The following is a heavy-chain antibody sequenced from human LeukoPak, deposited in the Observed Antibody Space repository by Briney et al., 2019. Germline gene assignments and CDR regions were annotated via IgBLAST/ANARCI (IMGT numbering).Heavy chain of an antibody. CDR2: IYYSGST. CDR1: GGSISSYY. J-gene: IGHJ6*03. V-gene: IGHV4-59*01. Sequence: SETLSLTCTVSGGSISSYYWSWIRQPPGKGLEWIGYIYYSGSTNYNPSLKSRVTISVDTSKNQFSPKLSSVTAADTAVYYCAREVSCSSTSCDYYYYYMDVWGKGTTVTVSS. CDR3: AREVSCSSTSCDYYYYYMDV. D-gene: IGHD2-2*01.